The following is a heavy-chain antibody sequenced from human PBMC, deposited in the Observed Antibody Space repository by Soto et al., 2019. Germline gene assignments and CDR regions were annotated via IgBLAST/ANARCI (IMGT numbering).Heavy chain of an antibody. CDR1: GGSISSTNW. CDR3: ATLPPRIVVVVLPIPS. V-gene: IGHV4-4*02. D-gene: IGHD2-15*01. Sequence: QVQLQQSGPRLARPSGTLSLTCVVSGGSISSTNWWTWVRQTPGKGLEWIGEVYHTGSTKYNPSLKNRVTISLDKSTNQFPLNLKSVTAADTAVYYCATLPPRIVVVVLPIPSWGQGTLVTVSS. J-gene: IGHJ4*02. CDR2: VYHTGST.